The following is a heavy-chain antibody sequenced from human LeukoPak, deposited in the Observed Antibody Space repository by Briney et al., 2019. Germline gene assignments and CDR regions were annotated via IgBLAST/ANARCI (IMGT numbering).Heavy chain of an antibody. CDR2: ISSSSSTI. J-gene: IGHJ4*02. CDR3: ARSHQRVGIEDY. V-gene: IGHV3-48*04. CDR1: GLSVSSNF. Sequence: GGSLRLSCAATGLSVSSNFMSWVRQAPGKGLEWLSYISSSSSTIYYADSVRGRFTISRDNAKNSLYLQINSLRADDTAVYYCARSHQRVGIEDYWGQGTLVTVSS. D-gene: IGHD1-26*01.